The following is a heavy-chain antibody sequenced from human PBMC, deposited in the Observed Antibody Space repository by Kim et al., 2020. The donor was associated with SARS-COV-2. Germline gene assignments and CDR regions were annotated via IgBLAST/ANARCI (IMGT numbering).Heavy chain of an antibody. V-gene: IGHV3-30-3*01. Sequence: GGSLRLSCAASGFTFSSYAMHWVRQAPGKGLEWVSVMSYDGRNKYYADSVKGRFTISRNNSKNTLYLQMNSLGAEDTAVYYCARSPHSSGWDYFDYWGQGTLVTVSS. D-gene: IGHD6-19*01. CDR1: GFTFSSYA. CDR3: ARSPHSSGWDYFDY. CDR2: MSYDGRNK. J-gene: IGHJ4*02.